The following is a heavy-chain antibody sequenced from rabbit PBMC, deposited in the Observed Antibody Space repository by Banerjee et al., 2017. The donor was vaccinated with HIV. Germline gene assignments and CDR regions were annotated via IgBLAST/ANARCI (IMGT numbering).Heavy chain of an antibody. CDR3: AREDYSYDDYGDYNL. J-gene: IGHJ4*01. CDR1: GFSFSSTYY. V-gene: IGHV1S40*01. Sequence: QSLEESGGDLVKPGASLTLTCTASGFSFSSTYYMCWVRQAPGQGLEWIACIFIGDGSTYYASWAKGRFTISKTSSTTVTLQMTSLTAADTATYFCAREDYSYDDYGDYNLWGQGTLVTVS. CDR2: IFIGDGST. D-gene: IGHD2-1*01.